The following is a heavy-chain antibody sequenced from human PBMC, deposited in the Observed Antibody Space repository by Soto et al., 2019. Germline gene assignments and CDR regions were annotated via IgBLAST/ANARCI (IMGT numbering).Heavy chain of an antibody. CDR2: IFPSGTT. J-gene: IGHJ4*02. CDR3: AKGRYDFWSPYYFDS. Sequence: SETLSLTCGVSGGSLSGATYSWNWIRQPPGKGLEWIGYIFPSGTTYYNPSLKSRVTISIDVSKNQFSLSLRSLTAADTAVYYCAKGRYDFWSPYYFDSWGQGTLVTVSS. D-gene: IGHD3-3*01. V-gene: IGHV4-30-2*01. CDR1: GGSLSGATYS.